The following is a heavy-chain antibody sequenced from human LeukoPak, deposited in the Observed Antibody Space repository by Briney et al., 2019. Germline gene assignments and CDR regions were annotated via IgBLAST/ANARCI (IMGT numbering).Heavy chain of an antibody. CDR3: TKVQGFCYSTSCYPDY. CDR1: GYTFTSYG. D-gene: IGHD2-2*01. J-gene: IGHJ4*02. V-gene: IGHV7-4-1*02. CDR2: INTNTGNP. Sequence: ASVKVSCKASGYTFTSYGISWVRQAPGQGLEWMGWINTNTGNPTYAQGFTGRFVFSLDTSVSTAYLQISSLKAEDTAVYYCTKVQGFCYSTSCYPDYWGQGTLVTVSS.